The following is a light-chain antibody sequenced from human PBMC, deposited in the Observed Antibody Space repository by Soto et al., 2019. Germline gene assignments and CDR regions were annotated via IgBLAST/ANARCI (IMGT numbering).Light chain of an antibody. J-gene: IGLJ1*01. CDR3: AAWDDRLKGYV. V-gene: IGLV1-44*01. CDR2: NND. CDR1: GSNFGSNT. Sequence: CVLSQSTSAAGAPGQKVNISCSGSGSNFGSNTVNWYQHLPGTAPKLLIYNNDQRPSGVPDRFSGSKSGTSASLVISGLQSDDEADYYCAAWDDRLKGYVFGTGTKVTVL.